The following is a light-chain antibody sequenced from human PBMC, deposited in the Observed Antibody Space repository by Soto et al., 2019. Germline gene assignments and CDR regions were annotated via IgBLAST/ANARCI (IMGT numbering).Light chain of an antibody. Sequence: QSVLTQRASVSGSPGQSITISCTGTSFDVDDYNSVSWYQQPPGKAPKLIIYEVNNRPSGVSNRFSGSNSDNMASLTISGLQAEDEADYYCSLYTTSSTPSYVFGTGTKVTVL. CDR1: SFDVDDYNS. V-gene: IGLV2-14*01. J-gene: IGLJ1*01. CDR3: SLYTTSSTPSYV. CDR2: EVN.